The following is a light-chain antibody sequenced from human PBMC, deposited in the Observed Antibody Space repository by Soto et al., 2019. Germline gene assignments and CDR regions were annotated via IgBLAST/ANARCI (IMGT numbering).Light chain of an antibody. CDR1: SSDVGSYNL. J-gene: IGLJ3*02. V-gene: IGLV2-23*02. CDR2: EVS. CDR3: CSYACSSTFAGV. Sequence: QSALTQPASVSGSPGQSITISCTGTSSDVGSYNLVSWYQQHPGKAPKLMIYEVSKRPSGVSNRFSGSKSGNTASLTISGLQAEDEADDYCCSYACSSTFAGVFGGGTKLTVL.